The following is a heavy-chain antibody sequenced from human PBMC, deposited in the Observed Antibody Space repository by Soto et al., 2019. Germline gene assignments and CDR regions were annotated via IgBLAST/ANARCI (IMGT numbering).Heavy chain of an antibody. CDR1: GGSFSVYY. J-gene: IGHJ4*02. CDR3: AREKITGLFDY. D-gene: IGHD2-8*02. V-gene: IGHV4-34*01. Sequence: QVQLQQWCAGLLKPSETLSLTCAVYGGSFSVYYWTWIRQPPGTCLEWIGEIKNSGSTKYKHYLKRRVTISVDTSKNQLSLKLTSVTAADTAVYSCAREKITGLFDYWGQGTLVTVYS. CDR2: IKNSGST.